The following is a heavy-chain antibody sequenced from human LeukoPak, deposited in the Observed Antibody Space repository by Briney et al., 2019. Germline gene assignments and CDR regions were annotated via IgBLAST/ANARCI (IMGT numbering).Heavy chain of an antibody. D-gene: IGHD3-22*01. J-gene: IGHJ4*02. Sequence: GGSLRLSCAASGFTFSSYAMSWVRQAPGKGLEWVSAISGSGGSTYYADSVKGRFTISRDNSKNTLYLQMNSLRAEDTAVYYCAKDPYYYDSSGYYPFDYWGQGTLVTVSS. V-gene: IGHV3-23*01. CDR3: AKDPYYYDSSGYYPFDY. CDR1: GFTFSSYA. CDR2: ISGSGGST.